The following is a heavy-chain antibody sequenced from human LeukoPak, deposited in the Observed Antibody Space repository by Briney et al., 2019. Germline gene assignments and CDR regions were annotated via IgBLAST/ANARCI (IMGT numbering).Heavy chain of an antibody. V-gene: IGHV3-7*01. CDR3: AGYCSSTSCYIWASYYYYGMDV. D-gene: IGHD2-2*02. CDR2: IKQDGSEK. J-gene: IGHJ6*02. Sequence: GGSLRLSCAASGFTFSSYWMSWVRQAPGKGLEWVANIKQDGSEKYYVDSVKGRFTISRDNAKNSLYLQMNSLRAEDTAVYYCAGYCSSTSCYIWASYYYYGMDVWGQGTTVTVSS. CDR1: GFTFSSYW.